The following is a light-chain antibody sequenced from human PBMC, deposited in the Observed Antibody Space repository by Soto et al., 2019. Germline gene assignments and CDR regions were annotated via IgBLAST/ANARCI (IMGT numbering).Light chain of an antibody. CDR3: QQYKNWPRT. CDR2: GAS. CDR1: QSVDIN. Sequence: EIEMTQSPSTLSVSPGKRVTLSCRASQSVDINLAWYQQKPGQAPRLVIYGASTRATDMPGTFSGSGSGTEFTLTISSLQSEDFGVYYCQQYKNWPRTFGQGTKVDIK. J-gene: IGKJ1*01. V-gene: IGKV3-15*01.